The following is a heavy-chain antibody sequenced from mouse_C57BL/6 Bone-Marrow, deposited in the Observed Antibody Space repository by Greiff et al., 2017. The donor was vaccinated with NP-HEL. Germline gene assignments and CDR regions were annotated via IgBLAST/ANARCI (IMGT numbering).Heavy chain of an antibody. Sequence: EVQRVESGGGLVQSGRSLRLSCATSGFTFSDFYMEWVRQAPGKGLEWIAASRNKANDYTTEYSASVKGRFIVSRDTSQSILYLQMNALRAEDTAIYYCARGEALYWYFDVWGTGTTVTVSS. CDR3: ARGEALYWYFDV. CDR2: SRNKANDYTT. V-gene: IGHV7-1*01. CDR1: GFTFSDFY. J-gene: IGHJ1*03.